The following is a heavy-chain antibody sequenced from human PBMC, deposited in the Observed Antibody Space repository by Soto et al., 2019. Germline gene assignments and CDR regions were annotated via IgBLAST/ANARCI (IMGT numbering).Heavy chain of an antibody. J-gene: IGHJ4*02. V-gene: IGHV3-48*02. CDR2: IGYSDTFI. CDR3: ARDWWLTVTYS. D-gene: IGHD4-17*01. Sequence: EVQLVESGGALVQPGGSLRLSCAASGITISGSAMNWVRQAPGKGLEWISYIGYSDTFIQYADSVKGRFTVSRDNSKDLLYLQLNSLRDEDTGVYYCARDWWLTVTYSWGPGTLVTVSS. CDR1: GITISGSA.